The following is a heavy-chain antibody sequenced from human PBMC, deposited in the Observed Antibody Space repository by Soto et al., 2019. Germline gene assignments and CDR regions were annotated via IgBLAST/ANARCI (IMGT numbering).Heavy chain of an antibody. CDR2: IKQDGNEK. Sequence: EVQLVDSGGDLVQPGESLRLSCAASGFTFSDYLMTWVRQAPGKGLEWEATIKQDGNEKYYVDSVKGRFTISRDNAKNSLYLQLNALRAEDTAVYYCAIGHWLGKWGQGTLVTVSS. CDR3: AIGHWLGK. CDR1: GFTFSDYL. V-gene: IGHV3-7*01. D-gene: IGHD6-19*01. J-gene: IGHJ4*02.